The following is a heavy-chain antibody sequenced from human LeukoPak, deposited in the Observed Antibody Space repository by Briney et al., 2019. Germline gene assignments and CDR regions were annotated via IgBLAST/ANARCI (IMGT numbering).Heavy chain of an antibody. D-gene: IGHD3-10*01. Sequence: SETLSLTCAVYGGSFSGYYWSWICQPPGKRLEWIGEINHSGSTNYNPSLTSRVTISVDTSKNQFSLKLSCVTAADTAVYYCARGHITMPSPPKKRRYYFDYWGQGTLLTVSS. J-gene: IGHJ4*02. CDR1: GGSFSGYY. CDR3: ARGHITMPSPPKKRRYYFDY. CDR2: INHSGST. V-gene: IGHV4-34*01.